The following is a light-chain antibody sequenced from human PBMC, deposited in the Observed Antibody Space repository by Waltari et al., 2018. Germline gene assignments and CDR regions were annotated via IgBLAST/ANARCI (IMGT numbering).Light chain of an antibody. CDR3: QHYVRLPVA. J-gene: IGKJ1*01. V-gene: IGKV3-20*01. CDR2: GAS. Sequence: EIVLTQSPGTLSLSPGERATLSCRASENVRTALAGYQQKPGQAPRLLIFGASNRAIGSPDRFSGGGSGTDFSLSISRLEPEDFAVYFCQHYVRLPVAFGQGTKVDIK. CDR1: ENVRTA.